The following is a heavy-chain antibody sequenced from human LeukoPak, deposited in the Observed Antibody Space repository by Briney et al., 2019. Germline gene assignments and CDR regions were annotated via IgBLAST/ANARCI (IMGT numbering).Heavy chain of an antibody. CDR2: IIHIFGTA. J-gene: IGHJ3*02. V-gene: IGHV1-69*13. D-gene: IGHD3-22*01. CDR1: GGTFSSYA. Sequence: ASVKVSCKASGGTFSSYAISWVRQAPGQGLEWMGGIIHIFGTANYAQKFQGRVTITADESTSTAYMELSSLRSEDTAVYYCARDLITMIVGRGYNAFDIWGQGTMVTVSS. CDR3: ARDLITMIVGRGYNAFDI.